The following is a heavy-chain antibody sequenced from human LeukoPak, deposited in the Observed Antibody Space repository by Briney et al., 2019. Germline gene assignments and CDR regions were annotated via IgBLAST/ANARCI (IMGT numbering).Heavy chain of an antibody. V-gene: IGHV3-53*01. CDR3: ASRRHGTVIPFDY. CDR1: GSTVSSNY. CDR2: IYSGGST. Sequence: GGSLRLSCAASGSTVSSNYMSWVRQAPGKGLEWVSVIYSGGSTYYADSVKGRFTISRDNSKNTLYLQMNSLRAEDTAVYYCASRRHGTVIPFDYWGQGTLVTVSS. J-gene: IGHJ4*02. D-gene: IGHD4-17*01.